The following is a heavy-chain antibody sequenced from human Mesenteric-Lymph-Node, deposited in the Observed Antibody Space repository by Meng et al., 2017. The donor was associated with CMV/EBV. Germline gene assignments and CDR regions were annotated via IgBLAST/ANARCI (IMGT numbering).Heavy chain of an antibody. CDR2: IYYSGST. CDR1: GGSISSYY. J-gene: IGHJ4*02. V-gene: IGHV4-59*01. D-gene: IGHD2-21*01. Sequence: SETLSLTCTVSGGSISSYYWSWIRQPPGKGLEWIGYIYYSGSTNYNPSLKSRVTISVDTSNKQFSLKLSFVTTADTAVYYCARGYCGGDCFSGLYDSWGQGTLVTVSS. CDR3: ARGYCGGDCFSGLYDS.